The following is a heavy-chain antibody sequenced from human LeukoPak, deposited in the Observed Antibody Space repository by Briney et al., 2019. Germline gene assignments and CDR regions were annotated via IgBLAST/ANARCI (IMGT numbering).Heavy chain of an antibody. V-gene: IGHV3-30*18. CDR3: AKGGGGSYGYFDY. Sequence: PGGSLRLSCAASGFTFSSYGMHWVRQAPGKGLEWVAVISYDGSNKYYADSVKGRFTISRDNSKNTLYLQMNSLRAEDTAVYYCAKGGGGSYGYFDYWGQGTLDTVSS. CDR1: GFTFSSYG. J-gene: IGHJ4*02. D-gene: IGHD1-26*01. CDR2: ISYDGSNK.